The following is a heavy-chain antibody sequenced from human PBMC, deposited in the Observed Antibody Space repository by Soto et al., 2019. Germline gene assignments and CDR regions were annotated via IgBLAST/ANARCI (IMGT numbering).Heavy chain of an antibody. V-gene: IGHV3-21*01. CDR3: ARVEENAFDI. Sequence: VGSLRLSCAASGFTFSSYSMNWVRQAPGKGLEWVSSISSSSSYIYYADSVKGRFTISRDNAKNSLYLQMNSLRAEDTAVYYCARVEENAFDIWGQGTMVTVSS. D-gene: IGHD2-15*01. CDR2: ISSSSSYI. CDR1: GFTFSSYS. J-gene: IGHJ3*02.